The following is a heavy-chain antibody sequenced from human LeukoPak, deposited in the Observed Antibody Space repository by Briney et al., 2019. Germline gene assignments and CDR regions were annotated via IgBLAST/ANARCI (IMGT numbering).Heavy chain of an antibody. J-gene: IGHJ4*02. V-gene: IGHV1-2*02. Sequence: ASVTVSCKASGYTFTGYYMHWVRQAPGQGLEWMGWINPNSGGTNYAQKFQGRVTMTRDTSISTAYMELSRLRSDDTAVYYCARGGPPSGRLLQGEWYFDYWGQGTLVTVSS. D-gene: IGHD3-10*01. CDR1: GYTFTGYY. CDR3: ARGGPPSGRLLQGEWYFDY. CDR2: INPNSGGT.